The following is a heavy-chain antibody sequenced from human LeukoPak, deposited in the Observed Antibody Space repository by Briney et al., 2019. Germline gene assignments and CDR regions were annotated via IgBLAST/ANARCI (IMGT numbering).Heavy chain of an antibody. D-gene: IGHD3-16*01. Sequence: SETLSLTCTVSGGSISSSSYYWGWIRQPPGKGLEWIGSIYYSGSTYYNPSLKSRVTISVDTSKNQFSLKLSSVTAADTAVYYCARGRGMGYWGQGTLVTVSS. V-gene: IGHV4-39*01. J-gene: IGHJ4*02. CDR1: GGSISSSSYY. CDR2: IYYSGST. CDR3: ARGRGMGY.